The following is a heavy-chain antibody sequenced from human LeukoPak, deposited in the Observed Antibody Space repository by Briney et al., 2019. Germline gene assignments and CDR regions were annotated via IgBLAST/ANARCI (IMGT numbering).Heavy chain of an antibody. CDR1: GYIFSNYW. CDR3: ARGDYGDYRIFYTLFDF. Sequence: GESLKISCQASGYIFSNYWIGWVRQMPGKGLEWMAIIYPGDSETKYSPSFQGQVTISADRSISTAYLQWSSLKASDTAMYYCARGDYGDYRIFYTLFDFWGQGTLVTVSS. D-gene: IGHD4-17*01. CDR2: IYPGDSET. J-gene: IGHJ4*02. V-gene: IGHV5-51*01.